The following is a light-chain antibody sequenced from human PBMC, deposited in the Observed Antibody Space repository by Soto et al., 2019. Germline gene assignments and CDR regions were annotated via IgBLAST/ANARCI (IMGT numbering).Light chain of an antibody. CDR2: DSS. CDR1: QSINIS. J-gene: IGKJ2*01. V-gene: IGKV1-5*01. Sequence: DIQMTQSPSTLSASVGDRVTITSRASQSINISLAWYQQKAGKAPKLLIYDSSTLENRVPLRVNGCGSGTELTLTFIGLQPDDVATYYCQQYNTYSYTFGQGTKLEIK. CDR3: QQYNTYSYT.